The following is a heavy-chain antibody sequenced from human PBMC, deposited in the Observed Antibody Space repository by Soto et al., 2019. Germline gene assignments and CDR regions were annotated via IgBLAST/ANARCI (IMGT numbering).Heavy chain of an antibody. V-gene: IGHV4-39*01. Sequence: SETLSLTCTVSGGSISSSSYYWGWIRQPPGKGLEWIGSIYYSGSTYYNPSLKSRVTISVDTSKNQFSLKLSSVTAADTAVYYCARQLMVYAIVDWFDPWGQGTLVTV. CDR2: IYYSGST. J-gene: IGHJ5*02. CDR3: ARQLMVYAIVDWFDP. D-gene: IGHD2-8*01. CDR1: GGSISSSSYY.